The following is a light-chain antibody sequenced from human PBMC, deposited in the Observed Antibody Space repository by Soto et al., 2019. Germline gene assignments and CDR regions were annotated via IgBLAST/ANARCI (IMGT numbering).Light chain of an antibody. J-gene: IGKJ4*01. V-gene: IGKV1-33*01. CDR1: QDINSY. CDR2: DES. CDR3: QQYDRLPLT. Sequence: DIQMTQSPSSLSAYVGDRVTITFQASQDINSYLIGYQQKPGKIPKVLIYDESNLETGVPSRFSGSGSGTDFAFTISSLQPEDIATYYCQQYDRLPLTFGGGTKVHI.